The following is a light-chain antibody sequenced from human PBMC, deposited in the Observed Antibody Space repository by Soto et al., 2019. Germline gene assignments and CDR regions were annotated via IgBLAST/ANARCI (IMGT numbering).Light chain of an antibody. CDR3: QQHNGYSESM. Sequence: DLQMTQSPSTVSATVGDRGTITCRARQSIRTSLAWYQQRSGKAHKALIYEASSLASGVPSRFSGSGSGTEFTLTISSLQPDDFATYYCQQHNGYSESMFGQGTNVDI. CDR2: EAS. J-gene: IGKJ1*01. V-gene: IGKV1-5*01. CDR1: QSIRTS.